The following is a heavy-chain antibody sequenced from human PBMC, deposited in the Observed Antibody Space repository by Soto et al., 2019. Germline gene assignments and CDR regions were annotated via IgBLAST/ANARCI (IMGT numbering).Heavy chain of an antibody. V-gene: IGHV3-30-3*01. J-gene: IGHJ3*02. CDR2: ISYDGSNK. D-gene: IGHD4-4*01. CDR3: ARDKRDGYSPVAFDI. Sequence: GGSLRLSCAASGFTFSSYAMHWVRQAPGKGLEWVAVISYDGSNKYYADSVKGRFTISRDNSKNTLYLQMNSLRAEDTAVYYCARDKRDGYSPVAFDIWGQGTMVTVSS. CDR1: GFTFSSYA.